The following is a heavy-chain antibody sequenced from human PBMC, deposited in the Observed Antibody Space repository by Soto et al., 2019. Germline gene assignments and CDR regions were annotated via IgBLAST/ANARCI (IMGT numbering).Heavy chain of an antibody. D-gene: IGHD6-19*01. J-gene: IGHJ3*02. CDR1: GFSLSTSGMC. CDR3: ARENLSSADAFDI. V-gene: IGHV2-70*11. Sequence: SGPTMVNPTQTLTLTCTFSGFSLSTSGMCVSWIRQPPGKALEWLARIDWDDDKYYSTSLKTRLTISKDTSKNQVVLTMTNMDPVDTATYYCARENLSSADAFDIWGHGTMVTVSS. CDR2: IDWDDDK.